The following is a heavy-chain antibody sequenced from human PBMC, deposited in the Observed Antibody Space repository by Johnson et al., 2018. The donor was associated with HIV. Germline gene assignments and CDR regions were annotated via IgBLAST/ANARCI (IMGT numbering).Heavy chain of an antibody. CDR1: AFTFSSYG. V-gene: IGHV3-30*02. D-gene: IGHD1-14*01. CDR2: IRYDGSNK. CDR3: AIMSAPEDADAFDF. J-gene: IGHJ3*01. Sequence: QVQLVESGGGVVQPGGSLRLSCAASAFTFSSYGMHWVRQAPGKGLEWVAFIRYDGSNKYYADSVKGRFTISRDNSRNTLYLQMNSLRAEDTTVYFCAIMSAPEDADAFDFWGQGTMVTVSS.